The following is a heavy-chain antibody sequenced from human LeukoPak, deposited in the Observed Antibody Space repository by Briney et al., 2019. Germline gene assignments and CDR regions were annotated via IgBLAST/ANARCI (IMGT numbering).Heavy chain of an antibody. J-gene: IGHJ4*02. CDR1: GGSINNYY. Sequence: SETLSLTCTVSGGSINNYYWNWIRQPPGKGLEWIGYIYYSGSTNYNPSLKSRVTISVDTSKNQFSLKLSSVTAADTAVYYCARDKISTIWGQGTLVTVSS. V-gene: IGHV4-59*01. CDR3: ARDKISTI. CDR2: IYYSGST. D-gene: IGHD4/OR15-4a*01.